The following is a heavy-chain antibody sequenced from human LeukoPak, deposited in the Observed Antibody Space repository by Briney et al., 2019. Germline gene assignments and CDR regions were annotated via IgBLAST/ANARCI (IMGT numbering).Heavy chain of an antibody. Sequence: PSETLSFTSTVSGGSISSYYWSWIPQPPGKGLEWIGNTYNSGSTNYNPSLKSRVTISVDTSKNQFSLKLSSVTAADTAVYYCARVAMGKYYYESSGYYYFDYWGQGTLVTVSS. J-gene: IGHJ4*02. V-gene: IGHV4-59*08. CDR2: TYNSGST. CDR3: ARVAMGKYYYESSGYYYFDY. D-gene: IGHD3-22*01. CDR1: GGSISSYY.